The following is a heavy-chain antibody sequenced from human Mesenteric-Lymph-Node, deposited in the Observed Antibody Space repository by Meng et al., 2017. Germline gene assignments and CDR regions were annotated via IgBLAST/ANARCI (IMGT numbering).Heavy chain of an antibody. D-gene: IGHD6-19*01. J-gene: IGHJ4*02. CDR1: GYTFTSYG. CDR3: ASSGYSSGWFDY. V-gene: IGHV1-18*01. Sequence: QVRLGQSGAEGKRPGASVKASCKASGYTFTSYGISWVRQAPGQGLEWMGWISAYNGNTNYAQKLQGRVTMTTDTSTSTAYMELRSLRSDDTAVYYCASSGYSSGWFDYWGQGTLVTVSS. CDR2: ISAYNGNT.